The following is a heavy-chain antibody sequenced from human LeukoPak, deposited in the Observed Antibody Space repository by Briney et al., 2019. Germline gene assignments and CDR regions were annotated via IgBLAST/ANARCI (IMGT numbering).Heavy chain of an antibody. Sequence: AGSLRLSCAASGFTFSSYWMSWVRQALGKRLEWVANIKQDGSEKYYVDSVKGRFTISRDNAKNSLYLHVDSLRVEDTAVYYCARWGGAFDYWGQGTLVTVSS. CDR2: IKQDGSEK. CDR1: GFTFSSYW. D-gene: IGHD3-16*01. CDR3: ARWGGAFDY. J-gene: IGHJ4*02. V-gene: IGHV3-7*04.